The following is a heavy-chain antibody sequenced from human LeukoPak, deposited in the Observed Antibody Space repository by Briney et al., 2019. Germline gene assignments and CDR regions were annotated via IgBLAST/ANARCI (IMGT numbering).Heavy chain of an antibody. Sequence: GGSLRLSCAASGFTVSSNYMSWVRQAPGKGLEWVSVIYSGGSTYYAYSVKGRFTISRDNSKNTLYLQMNSLRAEDTAVYYCATTPYGDYGECYWGQGTLVTVSS. V-gene: IGHV3-53*01. CDR1: GFTVSSNY. CDR3: ATTPYGDYGECY. J-gene: IGHJ4*02. CDR2: IYSGGST. D-gene: IGHD4-17*01.